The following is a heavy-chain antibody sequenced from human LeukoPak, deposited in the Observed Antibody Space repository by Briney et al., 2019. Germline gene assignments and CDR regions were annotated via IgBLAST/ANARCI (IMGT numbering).Heavy chain of an antibody. CDR2: ISYDGSNK. V-gene: IGHV3-30*18. Sequence: PGGSLRLSCAASGFTFSSYGMHWVRQAPGMGLEWVAVISYDGSNKYYADSVKGRFTISRDNSKNTLYLQMNSLRAEDTAVYYCAKADYSSSGPGGYWGQGTLVTVSS. D-gene: IGHD6-6*01. CDR3: AKADYSSSGPGGY. CDR1: GFTFSSYG. J-gene: IGHJ4*02.